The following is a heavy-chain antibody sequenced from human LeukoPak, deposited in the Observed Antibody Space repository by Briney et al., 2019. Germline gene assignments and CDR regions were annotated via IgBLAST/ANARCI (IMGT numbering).Heavy chain of an antibody. CDR1: GFTFSSYA. J-gene: IGHJ4*02. Sequence: GGSLRLSCAASGFTFSSYAMSWVRQAPGKGLEWVSGISGTGGSTYYADSVKGRFTISRDNSKNTLYLQMNSLRAEDTAVYYCATRSLRFLEWLLGVWGQGTLVTVSS. CDR3: ATRSLRFLEWLLGV. V-gene: IGHV3-23*01. CDR2: ISGTGGST. D-gene: IGHD3-3*01.